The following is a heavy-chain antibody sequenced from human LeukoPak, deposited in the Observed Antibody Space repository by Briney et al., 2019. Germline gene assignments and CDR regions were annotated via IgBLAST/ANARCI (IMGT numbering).Heavy chain of an antibody. CDR1: GFTFSSYG. CDR2: IWYDGSNK. J-gene: IGHJ4*02. Sequence: GGSLRLSCAASGFTFSSYGMHWVRQAPGKGLEWVAVIWYDGSNKYYADSVKGRFTISRDNSKNTLYPQMNSLRAEDTAVYYCARDRHLLRYFDWSTRRDDYWGQGTLVTVSS. V-gene: IGHV3-33*01. CDR3: ARDRHLLRYFDWSTRRDDY. D-gene: IGHD3-9*01.